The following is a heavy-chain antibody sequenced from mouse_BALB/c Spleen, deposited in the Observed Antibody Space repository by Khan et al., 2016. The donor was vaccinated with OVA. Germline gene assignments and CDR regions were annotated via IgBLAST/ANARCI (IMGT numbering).Heavy chain of an antibody. CDR2: IYPFNDGT. CDR1: GYTFTSSV. D-gene: IGHD2-14*01. Sequence: VQLKESGPELVKPGASVKMSCTASGYTFTSSVIHWVRQKPGQGLDWIGYIYPFNDGTKYNEKFEGKATLTSDKSSSTAYMELSSLTSEDSAVYYCARSYRCDVYFDSWGQGTTLTVSS. J-gene: IGHJ2*01. V-gene: IGHV1S136*01. CDR3: ARSYRCDVYFDS.